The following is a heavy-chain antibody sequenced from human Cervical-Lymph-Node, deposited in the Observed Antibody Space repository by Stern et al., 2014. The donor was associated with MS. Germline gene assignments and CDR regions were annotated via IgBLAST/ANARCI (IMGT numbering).Heavy chain of an antibody. Sequence: MQLVESGAEVKKPGSSVKVSCKASGGTFSSYAISWVRQAPGQGLEWMGGIIPIFGIANYAQKFQGRVTITADKSTSTAYMELSSLRSEDTAVYYCARDGGSSRSAKDYYYYYGMDVWGQGTTVTVSS. D-gene: IGHD6-6*01. CDR3: ARDGGSSRSAKDYYYYYGMDV. J-gene: IGHJ6*02. V-gene: IGHV1-69*17. CDR1: GGTFSSYA. CDR2: IIPIFGIA.